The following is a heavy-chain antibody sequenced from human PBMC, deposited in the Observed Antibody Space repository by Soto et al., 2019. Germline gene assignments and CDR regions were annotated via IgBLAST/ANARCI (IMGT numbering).Heavy chain of an antibody. CDR1: GFTFSGSA. Sequence: GGSLRLSCAASGFTFSGSAMHWVRQASGKGLEWVGRIRSKANSYATAYAASVKGRFTISRDDSKNTAYLQMNSLKTEDTAVYYCMNIVATGDAFDIWGQGTMVTVSS. J-gene: IGHJ3*02. CDR2: IRSKANSYAT. V-gene: IGHV3-73*01. CDR3: MNIVATGDAFDI. D-gene: IGHD5-12*01.